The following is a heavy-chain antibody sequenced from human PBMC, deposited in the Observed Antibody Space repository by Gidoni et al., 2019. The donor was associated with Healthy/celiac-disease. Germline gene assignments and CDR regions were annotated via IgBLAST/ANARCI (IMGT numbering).Heavy chain of an antibody. CDR2: IKSKTDGGTT. Sequence: EVQLVESGGGLVKPGGSLRLSCAASGFPFRNAWMNWVRQAPGKGLEWVGRIKSKTDGGTTDYAAPVKGRFTISRDDSKNTLYLQMNSLKTEDTAVYYCTRVVVVVAATYLFDYWGQGTLVTVSS. V-gene: IGHV3-15*07. D-gene: IGHD2-15*01. CDR3: TRVVVVVAATYLFDY. J-gene: IGHJ4*02. CDR1: GFPFRNAW.